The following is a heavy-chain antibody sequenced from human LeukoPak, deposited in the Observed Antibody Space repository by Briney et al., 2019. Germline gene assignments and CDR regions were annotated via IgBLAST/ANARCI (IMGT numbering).Heavy chain of an antibody. CDR2: INHSGST. D-gene: IGHD3-9*01. J-gene: IGHJ5*02. CDR1: GGSFSGYY. Sequence: SETLSLTCAVYGGSFSGYYRSWIRQPPGKGLEWIGEINHSGSTNYNPSLKSRVTISVDTSKNQFSLKLSSVTAADTAVYYCARGARRLSNVLRYFDWSTNWFDPWGQGTLVTVSS. CDR3: ARGARRLSNVLRYFDWSTNWFDP. V-gene: IGHV4-34*01.